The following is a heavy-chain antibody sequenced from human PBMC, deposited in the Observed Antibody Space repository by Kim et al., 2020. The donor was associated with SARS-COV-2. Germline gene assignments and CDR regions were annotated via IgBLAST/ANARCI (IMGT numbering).Heavy chain of an antibody. CDR2: ISWNSGSI. J-gene: IGHJ3*02. CDR1: GFTFDDYA. D-gene: IGHD3-10*01. V-gene: IGHV3-9*01. Sequence: GGSLRLSCAASGFTFDDYAMHWVRQAPGKGLEWVSGISWNSGSIGYADSVKGRFTISRDNAKNSLYLQMNSLRAEDTALYYCAKDIGVGVRGVIWRAFDIWGQGTMVTVSS. CDR3: AKDIGVGVRGVIWRAFDI.